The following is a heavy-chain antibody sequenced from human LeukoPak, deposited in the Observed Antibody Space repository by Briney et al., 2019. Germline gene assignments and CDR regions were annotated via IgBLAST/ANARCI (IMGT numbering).Heavy chain of an antibody. CDR3: AKSVPAIRGEIDY. J-gene: IGHJ4*02. D-gene: IGHD3-10*01. Sequence: GGSLRLSCAASGFPISSFWMHWVRQVPGKGLVWVSRNKGDGTSSSYADSVKGRFTISRDNSKNTLYLQMNSLRAEDTAVYYCAKSVPAIRGEIDYWGQGTLVTVSS. CDR2: NKGDGTSS. V-gene: IGHV3-74*01. CDR1: GFPISSFW.